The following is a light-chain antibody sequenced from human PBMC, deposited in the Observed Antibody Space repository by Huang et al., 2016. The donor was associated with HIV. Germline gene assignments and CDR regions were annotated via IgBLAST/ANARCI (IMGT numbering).Light chain of an antibody. CDR1: HTVRNN. J-gene: IGKJ4*01. CDR2: DTS. CDR3: KQYDKWPPGLT. V-gene: IGKV3D-15*01. Sequence: ELQLTQSPATLSVSPGGRVTLSCRASHTVRNNLAWYQQKTGQAPRLLIYDTSTVASGIPARYSGSGSGTEFTLTISGLQSEDVAIYYCKQYDKWPPGLTFGGGTKVEI.